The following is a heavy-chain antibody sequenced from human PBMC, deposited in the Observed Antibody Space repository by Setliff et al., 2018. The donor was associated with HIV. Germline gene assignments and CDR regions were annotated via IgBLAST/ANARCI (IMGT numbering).Heavy chain of an antibody. D-gene: IGHD1-26*01. Sequence: GASVKVSCKASGGSFSSYAISWVRQAPGQGLGWMGGIIPIFGTAKYAQKFQGRVTITTDESTSTAYMELRALRSDDTAVYYCASHPAWESGIWGQGTMVTVS. CDR2: IIPIFGTA. V-gene: IGHV1-69*05. CDR1: GGSFSSYA. J-gene: IGHJ3*02. CDR3: ASHPAWESGI.